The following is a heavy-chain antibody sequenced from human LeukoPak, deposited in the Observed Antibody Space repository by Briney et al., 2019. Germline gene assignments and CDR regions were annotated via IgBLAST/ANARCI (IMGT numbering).Heavy chain of an antibody. V-gene: IGHV1-8*02. D-gene: IGHD3-10*01. CDR2: MNPNSGNT. Sequence: ASVKVSCKASGGTFSSYAISWVRQATGQGLEWMGWMNPNSGNTGYAQKFQGRVTMTRNTSISTAYMELSSLRSEDTAVYHCARGLRDYYGSGSYYTPDYFDYWGQGTLVTVSS. CDR3: ARGLRDYYGSGSYYTPDYFDY. J-gene: IGHJ4*02. CDR1: GGTFSSYA.